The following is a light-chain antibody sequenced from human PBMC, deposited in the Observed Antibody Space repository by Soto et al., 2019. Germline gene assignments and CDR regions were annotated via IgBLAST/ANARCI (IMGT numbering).Light chain of an antibody. J-gene: IGKJ1*01. V-gene: IGKV1-5*03. CDR3: QHYDTFPWT. CDR2: EAS. Sequence: DIQMTQSPSTLSASVGDRITITCRASQSVYKWLAWYQQQPGKAPNLLIYEASTLESGVPSRFSGSGSETEFTLTISSLQPDDFATYYCQHYDTFPWTFGQGTKVDVK. CDR1: QSVYKW.